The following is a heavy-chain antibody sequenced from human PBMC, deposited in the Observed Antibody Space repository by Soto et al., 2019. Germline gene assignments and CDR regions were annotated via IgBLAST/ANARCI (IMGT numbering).Heavy chain of an antibody. V-gene: IGHV3-48*03. Sequence: GGSLRLSCAASGFTFSSYEMNWVRQATGKGLEWVSYISSSGSIIYYADSVKGRFTISRDNAKNSLYLQMNSLRAEDTAVYYCVRDRRYYAKGTPFDYWGQGTLVTVSS. J-gene: IGHJ4*02. CDR1: GFTFSSYE. D-gene: IGHD3-10*01. CDR2: ISSSGSII. CDR3: VRDRRYYAKGTPFDY.